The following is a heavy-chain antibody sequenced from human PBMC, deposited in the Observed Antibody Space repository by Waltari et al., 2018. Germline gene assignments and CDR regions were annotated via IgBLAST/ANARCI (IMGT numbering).Heavy chain of an antibody. CDR2: LKKDGSDK. D-gene: IGHD6-19*01. CDR3: ARDSSPGDSSAWYDAFDV. CDR1: GFIFSSYW. Sequence: EAQLEESGGGLVQPGGSLRLSCAASGFIFSSYWMTWVRQGPGKGLEWVANLKKDGSDKHYMDSVKGRFTISRDNAKNSLYLQMSSLRADDTAVYYCARDSSPGDSSAWYDAFDVWGRGTMVTVSS. V-gene: IGHV3-7*03. J-gene: IGHJ3*01.